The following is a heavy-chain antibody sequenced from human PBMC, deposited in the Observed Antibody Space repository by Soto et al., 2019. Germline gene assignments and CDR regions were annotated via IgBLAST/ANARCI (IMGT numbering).Heavy chain of an antibody. J-gene: IGHJ6*02. CDR3: ARDPSYYGMDV. CDR2: INAGNGNT. Sequence: QVQLVQSGAEEKKPGASVKVSCKASGYTFTSYAMHWVRQAPGQRLEWMGWINAGNGNTKYSQKFQGRVTITRDTSASTAYMVLRSLRSEDTAVYYCARDPSYYGMDVWGQGTTVTVSS. CDR1: GYTFTSYA. V-gene: IGHV1-3*05.